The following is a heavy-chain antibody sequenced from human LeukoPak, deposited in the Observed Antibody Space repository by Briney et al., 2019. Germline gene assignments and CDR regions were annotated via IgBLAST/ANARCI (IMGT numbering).Heavy chain of an antibody. V-gene: IGHV3-11*05. CDR2: ISSSSSYT. D-gene: IGHD5-18*01. CDR1: GFTFSDYY. J-gene: IGHJ4*02. Sequence: GGSLRLSCAASGFTFSDYYMSWIRQAPGKGLEWVSYISSSSSYTNYADSVKGRFTISRHNSNNTLYLQMNSLRTEDTAMYYCARGEDTAMLDYWGQGTLVTVSS. CDR3: ARGEDTAMLDY.